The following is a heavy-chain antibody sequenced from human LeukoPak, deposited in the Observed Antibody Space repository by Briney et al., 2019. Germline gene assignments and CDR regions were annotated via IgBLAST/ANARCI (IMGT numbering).Heavy chain of an antibody. CDR2: ISSSSSYI. D-gene: IGHD3-22*01. CDR1: GFTFSSYS. Sequence: PGGSLRLSCAASGFTFSSYSMNWVRQAPGKGLEWVSSISSSSSYIYYADSVKGRFTISRDNAKNSLYLQMNSLRAEDTAVYYCAKGGSYYYDSSGYLGHAFDIWGQGTMVTVSS. V-gene: IGHV3-21*04. CDR3: AKGGSYYYDSSGYLGHAFDI. J-gene: IGHJ3*02.